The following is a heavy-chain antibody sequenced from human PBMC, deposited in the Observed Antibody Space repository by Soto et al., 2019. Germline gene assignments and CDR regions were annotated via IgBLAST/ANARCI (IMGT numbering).Heavy chain of an antibody. D-gene: IGHD6-6*01. CDR3: AREGQLVPQFDS. CDR1: GGTFSSYT. J-gene: IGHJ4*02. CDR2: IIPILGIA. Sequence: QVQLVQSGAEVKKPGSSVKVSCKASGGTFSSYTISWVRQAPGQGLEWMGRIIPILGIANYAQEFQGRGTITADQAPSTAYMALSSLRSEGPAVYYCAREGQLVPQFDSWGQGALVTVSS. V-gene: IGHV1-69*08.